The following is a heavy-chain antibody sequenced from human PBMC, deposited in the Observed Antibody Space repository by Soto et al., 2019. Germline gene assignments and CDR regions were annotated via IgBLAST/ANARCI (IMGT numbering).Heavy chain of an antibody. V-gene: IGHV1-69*08. Sequence: QVQLVQSGAEVKKPGSSVKVSCKASGGTFSSYTISWVRQAPGQGLEWMGRIIPILGIANYAQKFQGRVTITADKSTSTAYMELSSLRSEATAVYYCAREEAYCGGDCYYGMDVWGQGTTVTVSS. CDR2: IIPILGIA. J-gene: IGHJ6*02. D-gene: IGHD2-21*01. CDR3: AREEAYCGGDCYYGMDV. CDR1: GGTFSSYT.